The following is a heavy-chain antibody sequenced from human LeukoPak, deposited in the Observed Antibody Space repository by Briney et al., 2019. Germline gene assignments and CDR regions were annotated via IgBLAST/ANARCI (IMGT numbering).Heavy chain of an antibody. CDR2: INSDGCST. J-gene: IGHJ6*02. V-gene: IGHV3-74*01. D-gene: IGHD3-10*01. Sequence: GGSLRLSCAASGFTFSSYWMHWVRQAPGKGLVWVSRINSDGCSTSYADSVKGRFTISRDNAKNTLYLQMNSLRAEDTAVYYCARETGSGYGMDVWGQGTTVTVSS. CDR1: GFTFSSYW. CDR3: ARETGSGYGMDV.